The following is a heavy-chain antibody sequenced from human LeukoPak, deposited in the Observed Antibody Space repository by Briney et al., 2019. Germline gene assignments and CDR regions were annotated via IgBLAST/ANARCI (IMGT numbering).Heavy chain of an antibody. Sequence: GESLKISCKGSGYSFTSYWIGWVRQMPGKGLEWMGIIYPGDSDTRYSPSFQGQVTISADKSISTAYLQWSSLKASDTAMYYCARIYYDSSGYYLYDAFDIWGQGTMVTVSS. CDR1: GYSFTSYW. CDR3: ARIYYDSSGYYLYDAFDI. CDR2: IYPGDSDT. V-gene: IGHV5-51*01. J-gene: IGHJ3*02. D-gene: IGHD3-22*01.